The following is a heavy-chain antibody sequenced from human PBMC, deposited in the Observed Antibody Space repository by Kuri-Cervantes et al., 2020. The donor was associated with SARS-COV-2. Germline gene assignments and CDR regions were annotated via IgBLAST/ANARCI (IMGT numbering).Heavy chain of an antibody. D-gene: IGHD3-16*01. CDR2: IRSKANSYAT. J-gene: IGHJ5*02. CDR1: GFTFSGSA. CDR3: TMGDWFDP. Sequence: GGSLRLSCAASGFTFSGSAMHWVRQACGKGLVWVGRIRSKANSYATAYAASVKGRFTISRDDSKNTAYLQMNSLKTEDTAVYYCTMGDWFDPWGQGTLVTVSS. V-gene: IGHV3-73*01.